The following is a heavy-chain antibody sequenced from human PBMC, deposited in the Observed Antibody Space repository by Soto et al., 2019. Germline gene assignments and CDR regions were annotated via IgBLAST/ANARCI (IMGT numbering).Heavy chain of an antibody. V-gene: IGHV4-30-4*01. CDR1: GGSISSGDYY. J-gene: IGHJ4*02. Sequence: QVQLQESGPGLVKPSQTLSLTCTVSGGSISSGDYYWSWIRKPPGKGLEWIGYIYYSGRTYYNPSLTSRVTISVDTSKNQFSLKLSSVTAADTAVYYCASNSYGSTFYDYWGQGTMVTGSS. D-gene: IGHD5-18*01. CDR3: ASNSYGSTFYDY. CDR2: IYYSGRT.